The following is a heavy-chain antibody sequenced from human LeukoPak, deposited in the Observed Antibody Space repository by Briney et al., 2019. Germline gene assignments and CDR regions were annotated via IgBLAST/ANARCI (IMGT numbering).Heavy chain of an antibody. J-gene: IGHJ4*02. D-gene: IGHD4-17*01. CDR3: ARHNVNYGFDS. CDR2: VGRGGTDT. CDR1: GFTFNSYA. Sequence: GGSLRLSCAASGFTFNSYAMNWVRQASGKGLEWVSTVGRGGTDTYYLDSVKGRFTISRDNSKNTLYLQMNSLRAEDTALYFCARHNVNYGFDSWGQGTLVTVSS. V-gene: IGHV3-23*01.